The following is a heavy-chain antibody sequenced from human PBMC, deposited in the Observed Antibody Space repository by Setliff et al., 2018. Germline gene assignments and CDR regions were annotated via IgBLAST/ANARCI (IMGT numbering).Heavy chain of an antibody. Sequence: GASVKVSCKASGYNFAESIVSWVRQAPGQGLEWMGWISAYNGHTYSAQKFQARVTLTTDTSTNMAYMELRGLRSDDTAIYYCLRLVRYCTTIACHRTLGEEVWGQGTLVTGLL. J-gene: IGHJ4*02. CDR1: GYNFAESI. D-gene: IGHD2-8*01. V-gene: IGHV1-18*01. CDR2: ISAYNGHT. CDR3: LRLVRYCTTIACHRTLGEEV.